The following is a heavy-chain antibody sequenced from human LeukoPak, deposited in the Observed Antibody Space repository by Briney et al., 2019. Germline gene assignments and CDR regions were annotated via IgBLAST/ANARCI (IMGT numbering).Heavy chain of an antibody. D-gene: IGHD6-6*01. Sequence: PGGSLRLSCVASGFTFRSYSMNWVRQAPGKGLEWVSSISSSSDLIYYADSVKGRFTISRDNAENSLYLQMNSLRADDTAVYYCAREYSSSSPLDYWGQGTLVTVSS. V-gene: IGHV3-21*01. CDR1: GFTFRSYS. CDR3: AREYSSSSPLDY. CDR2: ISSSSDLI. J-gene: IGHJ4*02.